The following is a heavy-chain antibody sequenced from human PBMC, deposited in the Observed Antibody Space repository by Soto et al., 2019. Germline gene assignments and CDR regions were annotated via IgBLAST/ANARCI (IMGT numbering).Heavy chain of an antibody. CDR2: INHSGST. Sequence: TLSLTCAVYGGSFSGYYWSWIRQPPGKGLEWIGEINHSGSTNYNPSLKSRVTISVDTSKNQFSLKLSSVTAADTAVYYCASLWRYYYDSSGYPPDYWGQGTLVPVSS. CDR3: ASLWRYYYDSSGYPPDY. CDR1: GGSFSGYY. D-gene: IGHD3-22*01. J-gene: IGHJ4*02. V-gene: IGHV4-34*01.